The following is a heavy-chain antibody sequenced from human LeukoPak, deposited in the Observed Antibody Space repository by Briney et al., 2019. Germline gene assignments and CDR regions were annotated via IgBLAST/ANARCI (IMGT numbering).Heavy chain of an antibody. V-gene: IGHV1-46*01. CDR3: ARDRGYYYDSSGYHHLNPDY. CDR1: GYTFTSYY. CDR2: INPSGGST. D-gene: IGHD3-22*01. J-gene: IGHJ4*02. Sequence: ASVKVSCKASGYTFTSYYMHWVRQAPGQGLEWMGIINPSGGSTSYAQKFQGRVTMTRDTSTSTVYMELSSLRSEDTAVYYCARDRGYYYDSSGYHHLNPDYWGQGTLVTVSS.